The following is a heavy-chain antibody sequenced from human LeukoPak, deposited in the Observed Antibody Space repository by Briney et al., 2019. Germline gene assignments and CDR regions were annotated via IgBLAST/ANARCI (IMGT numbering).Heavy chain of an antibody. V-gene: IGHV4-34*01. CDR2: INRSGGT. CDR1: DGSFSGYY. D-gene: IGHD4-23*01. CDR3: ARHVDGGKKAFDL. Sequence: SETLSLTCVAYDGSFSGYYWSWIRQPPGMGLEWIGEINRSGGTGYSPSLKSRVTISKDPSKNHLSLKLTSVTAADTAVYFCARHVDGGKKAFDLWGQGTMVTVSS. J-gene: IGHJ3*01.